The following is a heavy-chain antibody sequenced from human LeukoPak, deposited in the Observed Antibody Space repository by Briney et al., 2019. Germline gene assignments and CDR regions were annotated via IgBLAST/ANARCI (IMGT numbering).Heavy chain of an antibody. Sequence: GGSLRLSCAASGFTFSSYAMSWVRQAPGKGLEWVAVISYDGSNKYYADSVKGRFTISRDNSKNTLYLQMISLRAEDTAVYYCARVLLWFGELLFGAFDIWGQGTMVTVSS. CDR3: ARVLLWFGELLFGAFDI. CDR2: ISYDGSNK. J-gene: IGHJ3*02. V-gene: IGHV3-30*04. CDR1: GFTFSSYA. D-gene: IGHD3-10*01.